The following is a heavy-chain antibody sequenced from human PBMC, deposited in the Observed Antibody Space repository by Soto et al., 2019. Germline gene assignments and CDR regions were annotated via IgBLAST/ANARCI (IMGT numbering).Heavy chain of an antibody. J-gene: IGHJ4*02. CDR1: GYTFTSYG. V-gene: IGHV1-18*01. D-gene: IGHD1-1*01. CDR3: ARGRYGDY. Sequence: QVHLVQSGAEVKKPGASVKVSCKGSGYTFTSYGITWVRQAPGQGLEWMGWISAHNGNTNYAQKLQGRVTVTRDTSTSPAYMALRSLRSDDPAVYDWARGRYGDYWGQGALVTFSS. CDR2: ISAHNGNT.